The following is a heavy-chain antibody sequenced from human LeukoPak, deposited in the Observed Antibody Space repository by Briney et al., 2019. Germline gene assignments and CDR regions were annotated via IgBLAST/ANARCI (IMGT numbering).Heavy chain of an antibody. Sequence: GGSLRLSCAASGFTFSSYSMNWVRQAPGKGLEWVSSISSSSSYIYYADSVKGRFTISRDNAKSSLYLQMNSLRAEDTAVYYCARDSSGSPDAFDIWGQGTMVTVSS. CDR2: ISSSSSYI. D-gene: IGHD3-22*01. CDR3: ARDSSGSPDAFDI. J-gene: IGHJ3*02. V-gene: IGHV3-21*01. CDR1: GFTFSSYS.